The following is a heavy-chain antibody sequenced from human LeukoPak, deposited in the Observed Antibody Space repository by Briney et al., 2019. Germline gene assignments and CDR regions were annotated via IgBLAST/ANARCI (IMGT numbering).Heavy chain of an antibody. V-gene: IGHV1-69*05. Sequence: SVKVSCKASGGTFSSYAISWVRQAPGQGLEWMGGIIPIFGTANYAQKFQGRVTITTDESTSTAYMELSSLRSEDTAVYYCARATVVPAAIGGDYYYYMDVWGKGTTVTVSS. CDR3: ARATVVPAAIGGDYYYYMDV. CDR1: GGTFSSYA. J-gene: IGHJ6*03. CDR2: IIPIFGTA. D-gene: IGHD2-2*01.